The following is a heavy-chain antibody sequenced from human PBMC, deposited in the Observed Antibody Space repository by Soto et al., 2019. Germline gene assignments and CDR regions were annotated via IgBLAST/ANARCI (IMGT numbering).Heavy chain of an antibody. J-gene: IGHJ5*02. D-gene: IGHD3-3*01. Sequence: ASVKVSCKASGYTFTSYGISWVRQAPGQGLEWMGWISAYNGNTNYAQKLQGRVTMTEDTSTDTAYMELSSLRSEDTAVYYCATLFQVVIIGDRWFDPWGQGTLVTVSS. CDR1: GYTFTSYG. CDR2: ISAYNGNT. V-gene: IGHV1-18*01. CDR3: ATLFQVVIIGDRWFDP.